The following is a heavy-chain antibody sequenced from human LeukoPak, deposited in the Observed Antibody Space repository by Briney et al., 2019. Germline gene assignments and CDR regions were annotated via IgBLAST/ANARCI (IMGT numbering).Heavy chain of an antibody. J-gene: IGHJ6*02. CDR3: ARKYYDFWSGYYSYYYYYGMDV. CDR1: GLTFSSYW. V-gene: IGHV3-74*01. Sequence: PGGSLRLSCAASGLTFSSYWMHWVRQAPGKGLVWVSRINSDGSSTSYADSVKGRFTISRDNAKNTLYLQMNSLRAEDTAVYYCARKYYDFWSGYYSYYYYYGMDVWGQGTTVTVSS. D-gene: IGHD3-3*01. CDR2: INSDGSST.